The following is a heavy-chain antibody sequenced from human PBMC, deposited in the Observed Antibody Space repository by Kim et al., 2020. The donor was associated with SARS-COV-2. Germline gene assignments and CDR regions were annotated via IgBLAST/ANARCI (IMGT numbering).Heavy chain of an antibody. J-gene: IGHJ6*02. CDR3: ARVGAEYCSGGSCYSGVYYYYYGMDV. CDR2: INPNSGGT. CDR1: GYTFTGYY. D-gene: IGHD2-15*01. Sequence: ASVKVSCKASGYTFTGYYMHWVRQAPGQGLEWMGRINPNSGGTNYAQKFQGRVTMTRDTSISTAYMELSRLRSDDTAVYYCARVGAEYCSGGSCYSGVYYYYYGMDVWGQGTTVTVSS. V-gene: IGHV1-2*06.